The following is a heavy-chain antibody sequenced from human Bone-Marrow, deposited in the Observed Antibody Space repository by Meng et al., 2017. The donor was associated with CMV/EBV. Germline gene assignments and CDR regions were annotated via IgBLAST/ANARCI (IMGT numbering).Heavy chain of an antibody. CDR3: ARGRVRLSWLKRNYYYFEY. V-gene: IGHV4-34*01. CDR1: GGSFSGYY. D-gene: IGHD5-12*01. Sequence: SQTLSLTCAVYGGSFSGYYWSWIRQPPGKGLEWIGEINHSGSTNYNPSLKSRVTISVDTSKNQFSLKLSSVTAADTDVYYCARGRVRLSWLKRNYYYFEYWGRGTLVTVSS. CDR2: INHSGST. J-gene: IGHJ4*02.